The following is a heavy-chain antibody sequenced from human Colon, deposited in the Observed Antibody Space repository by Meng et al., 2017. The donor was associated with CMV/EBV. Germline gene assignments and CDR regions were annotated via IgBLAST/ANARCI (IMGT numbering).Heavy chain of an antibody. Sequence: GGSLRLSCEDSGITFSDSAMNWVRQAPGKGLEWVSSISRESDRTYYADSVKGRFTISRDNPKNTLYLQMNSLRAEDTAVYYCARDEKYYYYYGMDVWGQGTTVTVSS. CDR3: ARDEKYYYYYGMDV. CDR1: GITFSDSA. V-gene: IGHV3-23*01. CDR2: ISRESDRT. J-gene: IGHJ6*02.